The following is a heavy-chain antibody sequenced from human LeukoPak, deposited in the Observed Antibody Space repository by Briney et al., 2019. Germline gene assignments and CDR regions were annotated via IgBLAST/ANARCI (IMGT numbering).Heavy chain of an antibody. CDR1: GFTFSGYW. V-gene: IGHV3-74*01. D-gene: IGHD2-8*01. CDR3: ASGEVYAMSLWY. CDR2: INSDGSST. J-gene: IGHJ4*02. Sequence: SGGSLRLSCAASGFTFSGYWMHWVRQAPGKGLVWVSRINSDGSSTSYADSVKGRFTISRDNAKNTLYLQMNSLRAEDTAVYYCASGEVYAMSLWYWGQRTLVTVSS.